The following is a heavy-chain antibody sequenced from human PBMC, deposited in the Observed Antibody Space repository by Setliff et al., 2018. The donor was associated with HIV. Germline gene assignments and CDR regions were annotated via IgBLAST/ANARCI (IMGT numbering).Heavy chain of an antibody. J-gene: IGHJ6*03. Sequence: SETLSLTCTVSGDSIRSNFNYWGWIRQPPGKGLEWLAIIYYSGSNYDNPSLKSRVTISVHTSKNQFSLKLSSVTAADTAVYFCARDRGEVLPSAITSYSYYYMDVWGKGTSVTVSS. V-gene: IGHV4-39*07. CDR2: IYYSGSN. CDR1: GDSIRSNFNY. D-gene: IGHD2-2*01. CDR3: ARDRGEVLPSAITSYSYYYMDV.